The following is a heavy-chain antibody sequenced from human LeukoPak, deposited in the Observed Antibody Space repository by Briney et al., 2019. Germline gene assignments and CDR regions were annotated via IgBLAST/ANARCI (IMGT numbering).Heavy chain of an antibody. CDR3: TTSWRLRYYFDY. Sequence: GGSLRLSCAASGFTFSNAWMIWVRQAPGKGLEGVGRIKSKTDGGTTDYAAPVKGRFTISRDDSKNTLYLQMNSLKTEDTAVYYCTTSWRLRYYFDYWGQGTLVTVSS. V-gene: IGHV3-15*01. D-gene: IGHD6-13*01. CDR1: GFTFSNAW. J-gene: IGHJ4*02. CDR2: IKSKTDGGTT.